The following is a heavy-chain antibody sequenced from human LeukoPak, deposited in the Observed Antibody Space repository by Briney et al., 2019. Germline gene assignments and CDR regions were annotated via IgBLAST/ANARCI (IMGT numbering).Heavy chain of an antibody. CDR3: ARENPSGYYNRPIDY. D-gene: IGHD3-22*01. CDR2: IYYSGSI. Sequence: SETLSLTRTVSGGSISSGDYYWSWIRQPPGKGLEWIGDIYYSGSIKYNPSLKSRVTMSVDTSKNQFSLKLSSVTAADTAIYYCARENPSGYYNRPIDYWGQGTLVTVSS. V-gene: IGHV4-61*08. CDR1: GGSISSGDYY. J-gene: IGHJ4*02.